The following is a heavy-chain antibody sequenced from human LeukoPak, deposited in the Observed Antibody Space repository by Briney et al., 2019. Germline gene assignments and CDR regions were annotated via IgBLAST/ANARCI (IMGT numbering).Heavy chain of an antibody. CDR3: ARHCSSTSCPLGYYYMDV. CDR2: IYYSGST. V-gene: IGHV4-39*01. D-gene: IGHD2-2*01. CDR1: GGSISSSSYY. J-gene: IGHJ6*03. Sequence: SETLSLTCTVSGGSISSSSYYWGWIRQPPGKGLEWIGGIYYSGSTYYNPSLKSRVTISVDTSKNQFSPKLSSVTAADTAVYYCARHCSSTSCPLGYYYMDVWGKGTTVTVSS.